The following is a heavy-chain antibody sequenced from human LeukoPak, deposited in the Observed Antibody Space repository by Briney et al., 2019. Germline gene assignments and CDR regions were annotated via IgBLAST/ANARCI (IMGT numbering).Heavy chain of an antibody. CDR2: IKQDGSEK. CDR3: ATLGGDY. D-gene: IGHD7-27*01. J-gene: IGHJ4*02. V-gene: IGHV3-7*05. Sequence: GGSLRLSCAASGFTFEIYWMTWVRQAPGKGLEWVANIKQDGSEKYYVDSVKGRFTISRDNAKNSLYLQMNSLRAEDTAVYYCATLGGDYWGQGTLVTVSS. CDR1: GFTFEIYW.